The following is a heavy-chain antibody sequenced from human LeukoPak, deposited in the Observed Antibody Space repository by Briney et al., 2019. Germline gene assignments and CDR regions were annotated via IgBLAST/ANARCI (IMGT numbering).Heavy chain of an antibody. CDR3: ASYCSSTSCYYGSYGMDV. J-gene: IGHJ6*02. CDR1: GFTFSSYA. CDR2: ISSSSSTI. V-gene: IGHV3-48*01. D-gene: IGHD2-2*01. Sequence: GGSLRLSCAASGFTFSSYAMNWVRQAPGKGLEWVSYISSSSSTIYYADSVKGRFTISRDNAKNSLYLQMNSLGAEDTAVYYCASYCSSTSCYYGSYGMDVWGQGTTVTVSS.